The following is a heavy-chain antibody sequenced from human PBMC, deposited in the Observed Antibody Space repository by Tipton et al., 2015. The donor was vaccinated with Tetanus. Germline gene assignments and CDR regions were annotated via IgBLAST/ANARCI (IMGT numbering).Heavy chain of an antibody. Sequence: MQLVQSGAEVKKPGESLRISCKGSGYSFTSYWISWVRQMHGKGLEWMGRIDPSDSYTNYSPPFQGHAPISADKSISTAYLQWSSLKASDTAMYYCARQLDHTRYYGMDVWGQGTTVTVSS. J-gene: IGHJ6*02. V-gene: IGHV5-10-1*01. CDR2: IDPSDSYT. CDR1: GYSFTSYW. D-gene: IGHD3/OR15-3a*01. CDR3: ARQLDHTRYYGMDV.